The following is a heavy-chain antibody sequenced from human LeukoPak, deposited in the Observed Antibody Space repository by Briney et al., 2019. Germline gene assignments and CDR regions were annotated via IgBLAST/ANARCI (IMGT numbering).Heavy chain of an antibody. V-gene: IGHV4-59*12. Sequence: PAETLSLTCTVSGGSFSSYDWSWIRQPPGKGLEWIGYIYYSGSTNYNPSLKSRVTISSDTSKNQFSLMLSSVTAADTAVYYCARDHPPGWFDTWGQGTPGTVSS. J-gene: IGHJ5*02. CDR2: IYYSGST. CDR1: GGSFSSYD. D-gene: IGHD1-14*01. CDR3: ARDHPPGWFDT.